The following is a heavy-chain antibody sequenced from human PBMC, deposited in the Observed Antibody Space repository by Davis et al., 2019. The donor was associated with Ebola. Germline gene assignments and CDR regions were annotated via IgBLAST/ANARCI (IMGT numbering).Heavy chain of an antibody. CDR3: AQRWGSYRYFRH. CDR1: GFTFSSYS. Sequence: PGGSLRLSCAASGFTFSSYSMNWVRQAPGKGLEWVSGLSGSGGRTYYTDSVKGRFTISRDNSKNMLFLQMNSLRAEDTAVYYCAQRWGSYRYFRHWGQGTLVTVSS. J-gene: IGHJ4*02. D-gene: IGHD3-16*02. V-gene: IGHV3-23*01. CDR2: LSGSGGRT.